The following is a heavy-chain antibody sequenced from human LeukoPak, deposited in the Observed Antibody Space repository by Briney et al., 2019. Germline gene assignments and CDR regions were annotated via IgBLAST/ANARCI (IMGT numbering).Heavy chain of an antibody. J-gene: IGHJ6*02. Sequence: GGSLRLSCAASGFTFSSYAMSWVRQAPGKGLEWVSVIYSGGSTYYADSVKGRFTISRHNSKNTLYLQMNSLRAEDTAVYYCARASSIAVAGSLYYYYGMDVWGQGTTVTVSS. V-gene: IGHV3-53*04. CDR2: IYSGGST. CDR1: GFTFSSYA. D-gene: IGHD6-19*01. CDR3: ARASSIAVAGSLYYYYGMDV.